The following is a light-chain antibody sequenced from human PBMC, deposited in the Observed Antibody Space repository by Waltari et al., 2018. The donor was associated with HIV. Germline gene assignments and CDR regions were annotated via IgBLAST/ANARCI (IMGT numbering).Light chain of an antibody. CDR2: GAT. J-gene: IGKJ5*01. Sequence: EIVMTQSPATLSVSPGGRATLFCRASQSVSNNLAWYQQKPGQGPRLLMYGATTRATGIPARFGGSGSGTEFTLTISSLQSEDFGLYYCQQYNQCPLGITFGQGTRLEI. V-gene: IGKV3-15*01. CDR1: QSVSNN. CDR3: QQYNQCPLGIT.